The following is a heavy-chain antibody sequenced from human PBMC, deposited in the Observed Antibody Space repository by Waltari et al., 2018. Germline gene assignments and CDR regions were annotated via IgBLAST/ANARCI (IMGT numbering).Heavy chain of an antibody. J-gene: IGHJ4*02. CDR2: LRYDGSNK. V-gene: IGHV3-30*02. CDR3: AKDKLTFMITFVGVKDY. Sequence: GLEWVAFLRYDGSNKYYADSVKGRFTISRDNSKNTLYLQMNSLRAEDTAVYYFAKDKLTFMITFVGVKDYWGQGTLVTVSS. D-gene: IGHD3-16*01.